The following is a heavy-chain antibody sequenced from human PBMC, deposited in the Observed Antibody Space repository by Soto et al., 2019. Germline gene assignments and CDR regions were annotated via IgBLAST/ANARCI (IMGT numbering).Heavy chain of an antibody. CDR1: GFTFSSYD. CDR2: IGTAGDT. D-gene: IGHD3-3*01. V-gene: IGHV3-13*01. CDR3: ARANPPPKYYDFWSGYYRFRAFDI. J-gene: IGHJ3*02. Sequence: GGSLRLSCAASGFTFSSYDMHWVRQATGKGLEWVSAIGTAGDTYYPGSVKGRFTISRENAKNSLYLQMNSLRAGDTAVYYCARANPPPKYYDFWSGYYRFRAFDIWGQGTMVTVSS.